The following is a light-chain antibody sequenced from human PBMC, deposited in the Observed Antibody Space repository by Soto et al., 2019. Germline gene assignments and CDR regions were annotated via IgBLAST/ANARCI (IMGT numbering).Light chain of an antibody. J-gene: IGKJ5*01. V-gene: IGKV1-16*01. CDR2: TAS. Sequence: DIQMTQSPSSLSASVGDRVTITCRASQDITNYLAWFQQKPGKASKSLIYTASSLQSGVPSRFSGSGSGTDFTLTISSLQPEDFATYYCQQYHSYPITFGQGTRLDIK. CDR3: QQYHSYPIT. CDR1: QDITNY.